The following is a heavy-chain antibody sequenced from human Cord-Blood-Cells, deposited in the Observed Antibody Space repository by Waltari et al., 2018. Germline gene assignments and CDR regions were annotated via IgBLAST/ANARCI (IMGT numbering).Heavy chain of an antibody. CDR3: ARIILTGYYNWFDP. Sequence: VQLVQSAAEVKKPGSSVKVSCKASGGTFSSYAISWVRQAPGKGLEWMGGISPIFGTANYAQKFQGRVTITADESTSTAYMELSSLRSEDTAVYYCARIILTGYYNWFDPWGQGTLVTVSS. CDR1: GGTFSSYA. CDR2: ISPIFGTA. V-gene: IGHV1-69*12. J-gene: IGHJ5*02. D-gene: IGHD3-9*01.